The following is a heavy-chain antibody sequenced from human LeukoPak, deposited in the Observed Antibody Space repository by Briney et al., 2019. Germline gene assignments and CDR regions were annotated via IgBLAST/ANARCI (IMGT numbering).Heavy chain of an antibody. J-gene: IGHJ4*02. CDR2: ISSSSSTI. CDR3: ARDIDGYSSGWCDY. D-gene: IGHD6-19*01. CDR1: GFTFSSYS. Sequence: GGSLRLSCAASGFTFSSYSMTWVRQAPGKGLEWVSYISSSSSTIYYADSVKGRFTISRDNAKNSLYLQMNSLRAEDTAVYYCARDIDGYSSGWCDYWGQGTLVTVSS. V-gene: IGHV3-48*01.